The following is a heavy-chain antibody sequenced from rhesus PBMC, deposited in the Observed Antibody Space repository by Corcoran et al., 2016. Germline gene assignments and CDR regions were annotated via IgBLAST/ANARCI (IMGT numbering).Heavy chain of an antibody. D-gene: IGHD4-35*01. V-gene: IGHV4-93*02. Sequence: QVQLQESGPAVVKPSETLSLTCAVSGGSISTTYWWTWIRQSPGKGLEWIGDIYGGGWNTEDKPSLRSRVIISIDTSKNQRSLKLNSVTAADTAVYFCARRSVTGHFDYWGQGVLVTVPS. J-gene: IGHJ4*01. CDR1: GGSISTTYW. CDR2: IYGGGWNT. CDR3: ARRSVTGHFDY.